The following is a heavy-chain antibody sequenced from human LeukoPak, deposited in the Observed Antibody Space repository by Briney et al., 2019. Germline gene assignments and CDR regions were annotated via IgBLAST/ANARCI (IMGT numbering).Heavy chain of an antibody. CDR3: ARTLRYFDWCFDY. Sequence: SESLSLTCTVSGGSISSYYWGWVRQPPGKGLGWIGYIYYIGSTNYNPSLKSRVTISVDTSKNQFSLKLSSVTAADTAVYYCARTLRYFDWCFDYWGQGTLVTVSS. CDR2: IYYIGST. V-gene: IGHV4-59*01. CDR1: GGSISSYY. D-gene: IGHD3-9*01. J-gene: IGHJ4*02.